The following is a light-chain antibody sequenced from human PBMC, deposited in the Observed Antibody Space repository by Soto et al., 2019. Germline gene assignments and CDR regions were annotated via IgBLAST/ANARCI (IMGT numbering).Light chain of an antibody. CDR3: MQALQTPWT. CDR1: QSLLHSNGYNY. CDR2: LGS. Sequence: DIVMTQSPRSLPVTPGEPASISCRSSQSLLHSNGYNYLDWYLQKPGQSPQLLIYLGSTRASGVPDRFSGSGSGTDFTLKIARVEADDVGVYYCMQALQTPWTFGQGTKVDIK. J-gene: IGKJ1*01. V-gene: IGKV2-28*01.